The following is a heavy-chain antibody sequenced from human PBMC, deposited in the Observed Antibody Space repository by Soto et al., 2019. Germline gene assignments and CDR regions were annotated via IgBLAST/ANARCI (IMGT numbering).Heavy chain of an antibody. CDR1: GFTFSDYA. Sequence: GGSLRLSCVASGFTFSDYALNWVRQPPGKGLEWVSYIGSSSMTTYYADSVKGRFTISRDYAKNSLFLQMNRLRVEDTAVYYCARIRYASGSYSDMDVWGRGTTVTVSS. V-gene: IGHV3-48*01. CDR2: IGSSSMTT. J-gene: IGHJ6*03. CDR3: ARIRYASGSYSDMDV. D-gene: IGHD3-10*01.